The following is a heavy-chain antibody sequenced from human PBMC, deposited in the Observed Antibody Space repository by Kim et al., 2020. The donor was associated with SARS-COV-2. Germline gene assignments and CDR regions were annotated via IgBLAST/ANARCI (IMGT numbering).Heavy chain of an antibody. CDR3: ARGYGDY. CDR1: GGSVSSGSYY. CDR2: IYYSGST. J-gene: IGHJ4*02. V-gene: IGHV4-61*01. D-gene: IGHD5-18*01. Sequence: SETLSLTCTVSGGSVSSGSYYWSWIRQPPGKGLEWIGYIYYSGSTNYNPSLKSRVTISVDTSKNQFSLKLSSVTAADTAVYYCARGYGDYWGQGTLVTVS.